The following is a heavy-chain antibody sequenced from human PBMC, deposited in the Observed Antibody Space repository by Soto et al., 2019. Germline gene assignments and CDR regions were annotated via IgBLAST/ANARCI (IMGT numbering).Heavy chain of an antibody. V-gene: IGHV3-30-3*01. CDR1: GFTFSSYA. D-gene: IGHD4-17*01. J-gene: IGHJ4*02. CDR2: ISYDGSNK. Sequence: QVQLVESGGGVVQPGRSLRLSCAASGFTFSSYAMHWVRQAPGKGLEWVAVISYDGSNKYYADSVKGRFTISRDNSKNTLYLQMNSLRAEDTAVYYCARDPLLLDYGDYGYFDYWGQGTLVTVSS. CDR3: ARDPLLLDYGDYGYFDY.